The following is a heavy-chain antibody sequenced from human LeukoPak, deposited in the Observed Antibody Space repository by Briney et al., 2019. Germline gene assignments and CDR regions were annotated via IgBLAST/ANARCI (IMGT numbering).Heavy chain of an antibody. CDR1: GFTFSSSW. CDR3: AKDPATATSMPRVLRY. Sequence: GGSLRLSCAASGFTFSSSWMHWVRQAPGKGLVWVSRISDDGTSISYADSVKGRFTISRDNAKNTLYLQMNSLRAEDTAVYYCAKDPATATSMPRVLRYWGQGTLVTVSS. CDR2: ISDDGTSI. J-gene: IGHJ4*02. V-gene: IGHV3-74*01. D-gene: IGHD4-11*01.